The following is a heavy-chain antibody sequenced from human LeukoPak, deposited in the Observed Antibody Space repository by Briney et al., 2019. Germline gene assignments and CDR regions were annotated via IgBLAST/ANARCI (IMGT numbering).Heavy chain of an antibody. CDR2: INPNSGGT. Sequence: ASVKVSCKASGYTFTDYYMHWVRQAPGQGLEWMGWINPNSGGTNYAQKFQGRVTMTRDTSISTAYMELSRLGSDDTAVFYCARVSILSSHYFSDSFDYWGQGTLVTVSS. J-gene: IGHJ4*02. V-gene: IGHV1-2*02. D-gene: IGHD3-10*01. CDR3: ARVSILSSHYFSDSFDY. CDR1: GYTFTDYY.